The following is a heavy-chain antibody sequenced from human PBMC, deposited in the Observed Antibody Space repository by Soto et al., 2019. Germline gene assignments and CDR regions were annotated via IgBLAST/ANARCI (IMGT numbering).Heavy chain of an antibody. CDR1: GFTFSSYA. Sequence: GGSLRLSCADSGFTFSSYAMHWVRQAPGKGLEYVSAISSNGGSTYYANSVKGRFTISRDNSKNTLYLQMGSLRAEDMAVYYCARGARRDGYNYFDYWGQGTLVTVSS. D-gene: IGHD5-12*01. CDR3: ARGARRDGYNYFDY. J-gene: IGHJ4*02. CDR2: ISSNGGST. V-gene: IGHV3-64*01.